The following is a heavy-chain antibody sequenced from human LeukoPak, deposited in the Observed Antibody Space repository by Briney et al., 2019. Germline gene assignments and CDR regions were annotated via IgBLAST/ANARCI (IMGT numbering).Heavy chain of an antibody. CDR2: IHYSGST. D-gene: IGHD6-6*01. V-gene: IGHV4-59*12. J-gene: IGHJ4*02. CDR3: ARGVARSSKFHFSYYFDY. CDR1: GGSISSYY. Sequence: PSETLSLTSTVSGGSISSYYWSWIRQPPGKGLEWIGYIHYSGSTHYNPSLKSRVTISVDTSKNQFSLKLSSVTAADTAVYYCARGVARSSKFHFSYYFDYWGQGTLVTVSS.